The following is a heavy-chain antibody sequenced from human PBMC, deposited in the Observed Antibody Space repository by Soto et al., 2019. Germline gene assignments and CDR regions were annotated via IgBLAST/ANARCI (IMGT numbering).Heavy chain of an antibody. CDR1: GFTFSSYG. CDR3: ARDLGGIQLWLREYYYYGMDV. J-gene: IGHJ6*02. V-gene: IGHV3-30*03. CDR2: ISYDGSNK. D-gene: IGHD5-18*01. Sequence: GGSLRLSCAASGFTFSSYGMHWVRQAPGKGLEWVAVISYDGSNKYYADSVKGRFTISRDNSKNTLYLQMNSLRADDTALYYCARDLGGIQLWLREYYYYGMDVWGQGTTVTVSS.